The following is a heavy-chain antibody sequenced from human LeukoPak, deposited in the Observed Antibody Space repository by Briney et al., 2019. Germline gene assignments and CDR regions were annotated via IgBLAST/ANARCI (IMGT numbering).Heavy chain of an antibody. J-gene: IGHJ6*02. CDR2: IGTAGDT. CDR1: GFTFSSYG. Sequence: GGSLRLSCAASGFTFSSYGMHWVRQVTGKGLEWVSAIGTAGDTYYPGSVKGRFTISRENAKNSLYLQMNSLRAGDTAVYYCARDRTMVRGLYSDYYYYGMDVWGQGTTVTVSS. CDR3: ARDRTMVRGLYSDYYYYGMDV. V-gene: IGHV3-13*01. D-gene: IGHD3-10*01.